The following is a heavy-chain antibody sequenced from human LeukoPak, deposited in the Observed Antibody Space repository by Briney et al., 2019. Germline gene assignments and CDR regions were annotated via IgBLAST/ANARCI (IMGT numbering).Heavy chain of an antibody. V-gene: IGHV4-59*08. D-gene: IGHD2-15*01. CDR2: IYYSGST. CDR3: ASGYCSGGSCYDFDY. CDR1: GGSISSYY. J-gene: IGHJ4*02. Sequence: PSETLSLTCTVSGGSISSYYWSWIRQPPGKGLEWIGYIYYSGSTNYNPSLKSRVTISVDTSKNQFSLKLSSVTAADTAVYYCASGYCSGGSCYDFDYWGQGTLVTVSS.